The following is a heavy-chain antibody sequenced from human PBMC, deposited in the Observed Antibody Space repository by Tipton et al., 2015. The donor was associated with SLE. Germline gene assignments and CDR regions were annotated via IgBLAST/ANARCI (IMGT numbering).Heavy chain of an antibody. D-gene: IGHD2-21*01. Sequence: SLRLSCTASGFTFGDYAMSWVRQAPGKGLEWVGFIRSKAYGGTTEYAASVKGRFTISRDDSKSIAYLQMNSLKTEDTAVYYCTRGNIVAAGAFDIWGQGTMVTVSS. V-gene: IGHV3-49*04. CDR1: GFTFGDYA. CDR2: IRSKAYGGTT. CDR3: TRGNIVAAGAFDI. J-gene: IGHJ3*02.